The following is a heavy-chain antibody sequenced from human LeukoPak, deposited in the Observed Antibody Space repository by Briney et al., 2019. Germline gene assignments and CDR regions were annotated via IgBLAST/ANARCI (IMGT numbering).Heavy chain of an antibody. CDR2: ISWNSGSI. CDR3: ARTPGVYYYGMDV. V-gene: IGHV3-9*01. Sequence: GGSLRLSCAASGFTFDDYAMHWVRQAPGKGLEWVSGISWNSGSIGYADSVRGRFTISRDNAKNSLYLQMNSLRAEDTAVYYCARTPGVYYYGMDVWGQGTTVTVSS. J-gene: IGHJ6*02. D-gene: IGHD1-14*01. CDR1: GFTFDDYA.